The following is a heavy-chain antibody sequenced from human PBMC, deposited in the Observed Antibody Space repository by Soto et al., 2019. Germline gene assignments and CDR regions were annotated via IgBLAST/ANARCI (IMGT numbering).Heavy chain of an antibody. CDR3: ASTKAVVPSN. CDR2: ISYDGSNK. V-gene: IGHV3-30-3*01. J-gene: IGHJ4*02. Sequence: QVQLVESGGGVVQPGRSLRLSCAASGFTFSSYAMHWVRQVPGKGLEWVAVISYDGSNKYYADSVKGRFTISRDNSKNTLYLQMNSLRAEDTAVYYCASTKAVVPSNWGQGTLVTVSS. D-gene: IGHD6-19*01. CDR1: GFTFSSYA.